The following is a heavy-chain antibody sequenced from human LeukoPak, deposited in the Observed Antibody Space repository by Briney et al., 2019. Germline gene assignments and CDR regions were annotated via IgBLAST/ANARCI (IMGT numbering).Heavy chain of an antibody. CDR2: ISYDGSNK. Sequence: GGSLRLSCAASGFTFSSYAMHWVRQAPGKGLEWVAVISYDGSNKYYADSVKGRFTISRDNSKNTLYLQMNSLRVEDSAVYYCASRLRGEWELSEYFQHWGQGTLVTVSS. V-gene: IGHV3-30-3*01. D-gene: IGHD1-26*01. J-gene: IGHJ1*01. CDR3: ASRLRGEWELSEYFQH. CDR1: GFTFSSYA.